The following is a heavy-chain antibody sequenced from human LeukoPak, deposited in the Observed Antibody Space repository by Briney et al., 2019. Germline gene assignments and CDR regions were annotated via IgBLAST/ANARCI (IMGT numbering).Heavy chain of an antibody. CDR3: ARGFGDWGLSWFDP. Sequence: SETLSLTCTVSGGAVSSGSYYWSWIRQPPGKGLEWIGYIYYSGSAKYNPSLKSRVTISVDTSKNQFSLKLTSVTAADTAVYYCARGFGDWGLSWFDPWGQGTLVTVSS. CDR2: IYYSGSA. CDR1: GGAVSSGSYY. J-gene: IGHJ5*02. V-gene: IGHV4-61*01. D-gene: IGHD3-10*01.